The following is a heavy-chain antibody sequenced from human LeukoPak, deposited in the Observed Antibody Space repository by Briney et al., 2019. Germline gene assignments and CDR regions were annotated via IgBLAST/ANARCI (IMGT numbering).Heavy chain of an antibody. V-gene: IGHV3-30*09. CDR2: ISYDGSNK. D-gene: IGHD3-10*01. Sequence: PGGSLRLSCAASGFTFSSYAMHWVRQAPGKGLEWVAVISYDGSNKYYADSVKGRFAISRDNSKNTLYLQMNSLRAEDTAVYYCARGLPYYYGSGRTMPLFDYWGQGTLVTVSS. J-gene: IGHJ4*02. CDR1: GFTFSSYA. CDR3: ARGLPYYYGSGRTMPLFDY.